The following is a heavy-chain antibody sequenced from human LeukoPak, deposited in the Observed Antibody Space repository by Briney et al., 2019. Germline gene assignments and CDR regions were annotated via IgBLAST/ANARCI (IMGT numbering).Heavy chain of an antibody. J-gene: IGHJ4*02. CDR2: IWYDGNNK. Sequence: GGSLRLSGAASGFTFSSYDMHWVRQAPGKGLEWGTVIWYDGNNKYYADSVKGRFTISRDNSKNTLYLQMNRLRVEDTAVYYCARDRYGGNSGAVDYWGQGTLVSVSS. D-gene: IGHD4-23*01. V-gene: IGHV3-33*01. CDR1: GFTFSSYD. CDR3: ARDRYGGNSGAVDY.